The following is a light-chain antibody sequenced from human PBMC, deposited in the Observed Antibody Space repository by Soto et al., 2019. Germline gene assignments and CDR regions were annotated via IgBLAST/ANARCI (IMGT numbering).Light chain of an antibody. CDR3: SSYAASNNFYFV. Sequence: QSDLTQPPSASGSPGQSVTISCTGTSSDVGGYNYVSWYQQYPGRAPKLMIYEVTKRPSGVPDRFSGSKSGNTASLTVSGLQAEDEADYYCSSYAASNNFYFVFGGGTKLTVL. CDR2: EVT. CDR1: SSDVGGYNY. J-gene: IGLJ3*02. V-gene: IGLV2-8*01.